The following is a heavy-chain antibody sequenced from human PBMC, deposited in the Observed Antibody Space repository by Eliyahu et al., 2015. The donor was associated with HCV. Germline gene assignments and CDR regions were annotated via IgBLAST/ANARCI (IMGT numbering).Heavy chain of an antibody. J-gene: IGHJ4*02. CDR1: GFSPNTTGVA. V-gene: IGHV2-5*02. D-gene: IGHD6-19*01. Sequence: QITVKESGPSLVKPTQTLTLTCTFSGFSPNTTGVAVGWIRQPPGKALEWLALLYWDDDTRYSLSLKSRLTITKGTSENQVVLTVTNMDPEDTATYYCAHSWEPSGWLRSEFDYWGQGVQVTVSS. CDR2: LYWDDDT. CDR3: AHSWEPSGWLRSEFDY.